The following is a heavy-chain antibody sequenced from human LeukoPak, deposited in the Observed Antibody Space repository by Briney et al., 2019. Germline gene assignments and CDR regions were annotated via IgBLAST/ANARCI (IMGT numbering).Heavy chain of an antibody. D-gene: IGHD3-22*01. J-gene: IGHJ4*02. CDR1: GLTFSSYG. CDR3: ARGLGDYYDSSGYCGGFCDS. CDR2: IWYDGSNK. Sequence: PGGSLRLSCAASGLTFSSYGMHWVRQAPGKGLEWVAVIWYDGSNKYYADSVKGRFTISRDNSKSTLYLQMNSLRAEDTAVYYCARGLGDYYDSSGYCGGFCDSWGQGTLVTVSS. V-gene: IGHV3-33*01.